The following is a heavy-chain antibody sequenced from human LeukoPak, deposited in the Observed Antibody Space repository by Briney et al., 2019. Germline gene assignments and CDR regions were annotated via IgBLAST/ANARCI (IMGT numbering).Heavy chain of an antibody. Sequence: SETLSLTCTVSGGSISSGSDDWSWIRQPAGKGLEWIGRIYTSGSTNYNPSLKSRFTISVDTSKNQFSLKLSSVTAADTAVYYCARDRVGAPHFDYWGQGTLVTVSS. J-gene: IGHJ4*02. CDR1: GGSISSGSDD. V-gene: IGHV4-61*02. D-gene: IGHD1-26*01. CDR3: ARDRVGAPHFDY. CDR2: IYTSGST.